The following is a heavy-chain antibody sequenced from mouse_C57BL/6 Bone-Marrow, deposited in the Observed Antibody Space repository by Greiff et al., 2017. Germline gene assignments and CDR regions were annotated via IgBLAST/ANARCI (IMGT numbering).Heavy chain of an antibody. V-gene: IGHV1-72*01. CDR2: IDPNSGGT. J-gene: IGHJ2*01. CDR3: ARSRWLLPYYFDY. CDR1: GYTFTSYW. D-gene: IGHD2-3*01. Sequence: VQLQQPGAELVKPGASVKLSCKASGYTFTSYWMHWVKQRPGRGLEWIGRIDPNSGGTKYNEQFKSKATLTVDNPASTAYMQLRSLTSEDSAVYYCARSRWLLPYYFDYWGQGTTLTVSS.